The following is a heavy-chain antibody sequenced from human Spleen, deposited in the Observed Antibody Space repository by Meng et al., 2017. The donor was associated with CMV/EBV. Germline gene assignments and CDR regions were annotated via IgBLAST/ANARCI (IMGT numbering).Heavy chain of an antibody. D-gene: IGHD3-10*01. CDR1: GFTFSSYA. Sequence: GESLKISCAASGFTFSSYAMSWVRQAPGKGLEWVSVISGSGGSTYYADSVKGRFTISRDNSKNTLYLQMNSLRAEDTAVYYCARSLWSYDYWGQGTLVTVSS. CDR3: ARSLWSYDY. J-gene: IGHJ4*02. CDR2: ISGSGGST. V-gene: IGHV3-23*01.